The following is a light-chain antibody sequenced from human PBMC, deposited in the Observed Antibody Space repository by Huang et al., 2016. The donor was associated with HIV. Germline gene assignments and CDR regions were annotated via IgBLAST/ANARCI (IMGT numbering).Light chain of an antibody. V-gene: IGKV1-39*01. CDR3: QHSFRPLFT. CDR1: QRSNTY. CDR2: AAS. Sequence: DIQLTQSPSSVSASVGDSVTITCRASQRSNTYLNWYQQKPGKAPKLLIHAASNLQSGVPSRFSGSGSGTDFTLTISSLQPEDFATYYCQHSFRPLFTFGPGTKVDIK. J-gene: IGKJ3*01.